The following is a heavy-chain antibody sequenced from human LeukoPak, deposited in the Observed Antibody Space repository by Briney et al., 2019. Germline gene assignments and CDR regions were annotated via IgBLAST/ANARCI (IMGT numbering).Heavy chain of an antibody. CDR1: GYTFTGYY. J-gene: IGHJ6*02. Sequence: SVKVSCKASGYTFTGYYMHWVRQAPGQGLEWMGRIIPILGIANYAQKFQGRVTITADKSTSTAYMELSSLRSEDTAVYYCASDRGYAVAYYGMDVWGQGTTVTVSS. V-gene: IGHV1-69*04. CDR3: ASDRGYAVAYYGMDV. CDR2: IIPILGIA. D-gene: IGHD1-1*01.